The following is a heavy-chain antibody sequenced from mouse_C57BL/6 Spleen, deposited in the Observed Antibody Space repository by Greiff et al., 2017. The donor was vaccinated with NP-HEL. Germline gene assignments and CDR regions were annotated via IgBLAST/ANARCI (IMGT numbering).Heavy chain of an antibody. CDR2: ISDGGSYT. Sequence: EVQRVESGGGLVKPGGSLKLSCAASGFTFSSYAMSWVRQTPEKRLEWVATISDGGSYTYYPGNVKGRFTISRDNAKNNLYLQMSHLKSEDTAMYYCARDTPYYYGSSYGVYFDYWGQGTTLTVSS. CDR1: GFTFSSYA. J-gene: IGHJ2*01. D-gene: IGHD1-1*01. CDR3: ARDTPYYYGSSYGVYFDY. V-gene: IGHV5-4*01.